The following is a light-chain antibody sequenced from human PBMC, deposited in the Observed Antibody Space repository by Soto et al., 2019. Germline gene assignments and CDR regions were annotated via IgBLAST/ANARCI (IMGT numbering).Light chain of an antibody. CDR3: QQYYSTPLT. CDR2: WAS. Sequence: DIVMTQSPDSLAVSLGEXATINCKSSQSVLYSSNNKNYLAWYQQKPGQPPKLLIYWASTRESGVPDRFSGSGSGTDFTLTISSLQAEDVAVYYCQQYYSTPLTFGQGTKVDSK. J-gene: IGKJ1*01. V-gene: IGKV4-1*01. CDR1: QSVLYSSNNKNY.